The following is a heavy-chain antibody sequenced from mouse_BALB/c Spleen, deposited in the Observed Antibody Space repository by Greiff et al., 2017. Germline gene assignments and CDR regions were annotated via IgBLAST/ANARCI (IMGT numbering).Heavy chain of an antibody. CDR2: INPSTGYT. CDR1: GYTFTSYW. V-gene: IGHV1-7*01. D-gene: IGHD2-1*01. Sequence: QVQLQQSGAELAKPGASVKMSCKASGYTFTSYWMHWVKQRPGQGLEWIRYINPSTGYTEYNQKFKDKATLTADKSSSTAYMQLSSLTSEDSAVYYCARGYYGNLYAMDYWGQGTSVTVSS. CDR3: ARGYYGNLYAMDY. J-gene: IGHJ4*01.